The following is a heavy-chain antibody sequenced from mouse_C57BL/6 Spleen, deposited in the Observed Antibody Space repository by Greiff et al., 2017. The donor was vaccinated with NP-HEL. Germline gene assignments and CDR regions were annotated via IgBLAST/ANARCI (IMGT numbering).Heavy chain of an antibody. CDR2: INPSSGYT. V-gene: IGHV1-7*01. CDR1: GYTFTSYW. Sequence: QVQLKESGAELAKPGASVKLSCKASGYTFTSYWMHWVKQRPGQGLEWIGYINPSSGYTKYNQKFKDKATLTADKSSSTAYMQLSSLTYEDSAVYYCASGLVTHYYAMDYWGQGTSVTVSS. J-gene: IGHJ4*01. D-gene: IGHD2-5*01. CDR3: ASGLVTHYYAMDY.